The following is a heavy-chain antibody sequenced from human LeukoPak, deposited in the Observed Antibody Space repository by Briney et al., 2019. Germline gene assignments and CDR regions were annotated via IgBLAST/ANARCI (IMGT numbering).Heavy chain of an antibody. V-gene: IGHV1-18*01. CDR2: ISAYNGNT. Sequence: GASVKVSCKASGYTFTSYGISWVRQAPGQGLEWMGWISAYNGNTNYAQKLQGRVTMTTDTSTSTAYMELRSLRSEDTAVYYCARMVRGVIPHRPFDYWGQGTLVTVSS. D-gene: IGHD3-10*01. J-gene: IGHJ4*02. CDR1: GYTFTSYG. CDR3: ARMVRGVIPHRPFDY.